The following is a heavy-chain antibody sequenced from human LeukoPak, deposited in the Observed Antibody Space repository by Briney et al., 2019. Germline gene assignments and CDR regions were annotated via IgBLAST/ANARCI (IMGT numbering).Heavy chain of an antibody. CDR3: AKETGVAGSLFYYYYGMDV. CDR1: GFTSTTYV. CDR2: ISGSGGST. Sequence: GGSLRLSCVASGFTSTTYVMSWVRQAPGKGLEWVSAISGSGGSTYYADSVKGRFTISRDNSKNTLYLQMNSLRAEDTALYYCAKETGVAGSLFYYYYGMDVWGQGTTVTVSS. V-gene: IGHV3-23*01. D-gene: IGHD2-8*01. J-gene: IGHJ6*02.